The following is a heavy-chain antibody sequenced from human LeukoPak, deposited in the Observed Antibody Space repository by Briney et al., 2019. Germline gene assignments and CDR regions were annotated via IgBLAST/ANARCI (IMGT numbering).Heavy chain of an antibody. D-gene: IGHD3-9*01. CDR2: ISPYNGNT. V-gene: IGHV1-18*01. J-gene: IGHJ4*02. CDR3: ARGVALGYFDWSGS. Sequence: GASVKVSCKASGYTFTSYGISWVRQAPGQGLEWMGWISPYNGNTHYAQNIQDRITMTTETSTSTAYLEVRSLRFDDTAVYYCARGVALGYFDWSGSWGQGTLVTVSS. CDR1: GYTFTSYG.